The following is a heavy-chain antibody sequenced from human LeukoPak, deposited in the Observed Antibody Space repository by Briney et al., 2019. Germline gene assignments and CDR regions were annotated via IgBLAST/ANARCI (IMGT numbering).Heavy chain of an antibody. CDR1: GGTFSSYA. V-gene: IGHV1-69*05. Sequence: GASVKVSCKASGGTFSSYAISWVRQAPGQGLEWMGGIIPIFGTANYAQKFQGRVTLTRNTSTSTAYMELSSLTSEDTAMYYCARDRNPAARVTLFDSWGQGTLVTVSS. J-gene: IGHJ4*02. CDR2: IIPIFGTA. CDR3: ARDRNPAARVTLFDS. D-gene: IGHD6-13*01.